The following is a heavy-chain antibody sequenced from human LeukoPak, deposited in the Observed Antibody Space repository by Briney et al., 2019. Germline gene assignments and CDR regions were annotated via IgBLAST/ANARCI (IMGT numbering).Heavy chain of an antibody. J-gene: IGHJ5*02. CDR2: INHSGST. Sequence: SETLSLTCAVYGGSFSGYYWSWIRQPPGKGLEWIGEINHSGSTNYNPSLKSRVTISVDTSKNQFSLKLSSVTAADTAVYYCARGGDHDILTQDWFDPWGQGTLVTVSS. CDR3: ARGGDHDILTQDWFDP. V-gene: IGHV4-34*01. CDR1: GGSFSGYY. D-gene: IGHD3-9*01.